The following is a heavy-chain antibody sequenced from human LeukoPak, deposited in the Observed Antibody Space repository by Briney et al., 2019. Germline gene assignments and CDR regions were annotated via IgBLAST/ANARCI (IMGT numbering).Heavy chain of an antibody. CDR3: ARAPRLPTYCSSTSCYGRYGMDV. J-gene: IGHJ6*04. CDR2: INHSGST. Sequence: TETLSLTCAVYGGSFSGYYWSWIRQPPGKGLEWIGEINHSGSTNYNPSLKSRVTISVDTSKNQFSLKLSSVAAADTAVYYCARAPRLPTYCSSTSCYGRYGMDVWGKGTTVTVSS. CDR1: GGSFSGYY. V-gene: IGHV4-34*01. D-gene: IGHD2-2*01.